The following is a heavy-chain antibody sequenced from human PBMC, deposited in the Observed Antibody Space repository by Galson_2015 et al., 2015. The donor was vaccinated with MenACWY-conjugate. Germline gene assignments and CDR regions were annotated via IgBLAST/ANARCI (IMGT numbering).Heavy chain of an antibody. CDR1: GFTFNNYW. Sequence: SLRLSCAASGFTFNNYWMHWVRQPPGKGLEWISYIKDDGSFSNYADSVKGRFTISTDNAKNMVYLQMDGLGDEDTAVYFCARDNNWSFDSWGQGTLVIVSS. J-gene: IGHJ4*02. CDR2: IKDDGSFS. CDR3: ARDNNWSFDS. V-gene: IGHV3-74*01. D-gene: IGHD1-1*01.